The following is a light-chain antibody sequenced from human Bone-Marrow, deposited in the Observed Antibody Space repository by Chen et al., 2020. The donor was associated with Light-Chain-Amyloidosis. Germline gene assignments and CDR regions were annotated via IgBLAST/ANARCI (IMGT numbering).Light chain of an antibody. CDR1: QSILYSSKNKNY. V-gene: IGKV4-1*01. Sequence: DIVMTHPPDSLALSLGERATISCRSSQSILYSSKNKNYSAWYQQEPGQPPKLLIFWASTRESGVPDRFSGSGSGTDFTLTISSLQPEDMAVYYCQQYYRAPYTFGQGTKREIK. CDR3: QQYYRAPYT. J-gene: IGKJ2*01. CDR2: WAS.